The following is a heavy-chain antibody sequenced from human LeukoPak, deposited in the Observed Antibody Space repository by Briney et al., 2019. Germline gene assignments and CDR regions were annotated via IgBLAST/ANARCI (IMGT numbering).Heavy chain of an antibody. J-gene: IGHJ6*02. CDR1: GFTFSSYS. CDR3: ARAHGSYNYYYGMDV. Sequence: PGGSLRLSCAASGFTFSSYSMNWVRQAPGKGLEWVSSISSSSSYIYYADSVKGRFTISRDNAKNSLYLQMDSLRAEDAAVYYCARAHGSYNYYYGMDVWGQGTTVTVSS. D-gene: IGHD1-26*01. V-gene: IGHV3-21*01. CDR2: ISSSSSYI.